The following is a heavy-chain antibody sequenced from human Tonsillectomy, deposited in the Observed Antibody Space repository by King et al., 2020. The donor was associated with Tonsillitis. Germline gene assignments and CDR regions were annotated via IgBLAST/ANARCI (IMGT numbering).Heavy chain of an antibody. J-gene: IGHJ4*02. CDR2: LKPDGSET. CDR3: ARSGAGSDY. Sequence: VQLVESGGGLVQPGGSLRLSCTASGFTFSDYWMNWVRQGPDKRLEWVANLKPDGSETYYVDSVKGRFTISRDNAKNSLYLQMNILRAEETAVYYCARSGAGSDYWGRGTLVTVSS. CDR1: GFTFSDYW. D-gene: IGHD6-19*01. V-gene: IGHV3-7*01.